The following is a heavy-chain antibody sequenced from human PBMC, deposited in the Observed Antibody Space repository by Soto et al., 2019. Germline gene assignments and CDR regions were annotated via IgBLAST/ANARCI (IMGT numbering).Heavy chain of an antibody. Sequence: GGSLRLSCAASGFTFSSYAMSWVRQAPGKGLEWVSAISGSGGSTYYADSVKGRFTISRDNSKNTLYLQMNSLRAEDTAVYYCAKSGIVVVRAVDNWFDPWGQGTLVTVSS. D-gene: IGHD3-22*01. CDR1: GFTFSSYA. CDR3: AKSGIVVVRAVDNWFDP. CDR2: ISGSGGST. V-gene: IGHV3-23*01. J-gene: IGHJ5*02.